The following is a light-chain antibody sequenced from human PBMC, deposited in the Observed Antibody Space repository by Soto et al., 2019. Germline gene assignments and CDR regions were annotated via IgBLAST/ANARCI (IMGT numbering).Light chain of an antibody. CDR3: QQYGASPFT. V-gene: IGKV3-20*01. Sequence: VLTQSPATLSLSPGDRATLSCRASRHVYINALGWYQQKPGRTPTLLFYGASTRATDIPDRFSATGSGSEFSLTVSGVEPEDSAVYYCQQYGASPFTFGRGTKVEI. J-gene: IGKJ3*01. CDR1: RHVYINA. CDR2: GAS.